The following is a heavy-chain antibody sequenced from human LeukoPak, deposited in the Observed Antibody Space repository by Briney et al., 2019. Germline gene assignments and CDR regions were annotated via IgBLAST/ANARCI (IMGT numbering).Heavy chain of an antibody. CDR1: GGTFSSYA. CDR3: ARDPVVGAGGNYFDY. Sequence: ASVKVSCKASGGTFSSYAISWVRQAPGQGLEWMGGIIPIFGTANYAQKFQGRVTITADESTSTAYMKLSSLRSEDTAVYYCARDPVVGAGGNYFDYWGQGTLVTVSS. D-gene: IGHD1-26*01. J-gene: IGHJ4*02. CDR2: IIPIFGTA. V-gene: IGHV1-69*13.